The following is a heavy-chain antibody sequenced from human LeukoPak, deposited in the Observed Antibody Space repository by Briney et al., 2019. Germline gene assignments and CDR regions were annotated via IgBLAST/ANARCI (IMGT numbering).Heavy chain of an antibody. J-gene: IGHJ3*02. CDR1: GGSISSYY. CDR3: ARDYHGGTDAFDI. V-gene: IGHV4-34*01. Sequence: SETLSLTCTVSGGSISSYYWSWIRQAPGKGLEWIGEVNHSGSTNYNPSLKSRVTISVDKSKNQFSLKLSSVTAADTAVYYCARDYHGGTDAFDIWGQGTMVTVSS. CDR2: VNHSGST. D-gene: IGHD1-14*01.